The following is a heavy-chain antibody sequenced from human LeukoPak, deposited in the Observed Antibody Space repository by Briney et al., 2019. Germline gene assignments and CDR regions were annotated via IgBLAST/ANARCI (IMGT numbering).Heavy chain of an antibody. CDR3: AREAYYDFWSGKPSGSDY. D-gene: IGHD3-3*01. CDR1: GFTFSSYW. CDR2: IKQDGSEK. V-gene: IGHV3-7*01. J-gene: IGHJ4*02. Sequence: GGSLRLSCAASGFTFSSYWMSWVRQAPGKGLEWVANIKQDGSEKYYVDSVKGRFTISRDNAKNSLYLQMNSLRAEDTAVYYCAREAYYDFWSGKPSGSDYWGQGTLVTVSS.